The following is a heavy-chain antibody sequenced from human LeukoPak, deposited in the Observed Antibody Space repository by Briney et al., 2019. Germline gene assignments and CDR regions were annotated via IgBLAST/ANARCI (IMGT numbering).Heavy chain of an antibody. D-gene: IGHD1-1*01. V-gene: IGHV3-21*01. CDR2: ISSFSRYI. J-gene: IGHJ4*02. Sequence: GGSLRLSCAASGFTFSNYWMHWVRQAPGKGLEWVSSISSFSRYIYYADSVKGRFTISRDNARNSLYLQVNSLRVEDTAVYYCARTRAGIQAGFDYWGQGTLVTVSS. CDR3: ARTRAGIQAGFDY. CDR1: GFTFSNYW.